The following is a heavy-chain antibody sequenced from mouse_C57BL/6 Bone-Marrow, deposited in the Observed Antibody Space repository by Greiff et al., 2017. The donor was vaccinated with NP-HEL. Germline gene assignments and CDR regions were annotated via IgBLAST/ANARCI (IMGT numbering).Heavy chain of an antibody. CDR1: GYTFTGYW. CDR3: ARDYVHYWYFDV. V-gene: IGHV1-9*01. Sequence: QVQLQQSGAELMKPGASVKLSCKATGYTFTGYWIEWVKQRPGHGLEWIGEILPGSGSTNYNGKFKGKATLTADKSSSTAYMQLSSLTSEDSAVYFCARDYVHYWYFDVWGTGTTVTVSS. J-gene: IGHJ1*03. D-gene: IGHD1-1*01. CDR2: ILPGSGST.